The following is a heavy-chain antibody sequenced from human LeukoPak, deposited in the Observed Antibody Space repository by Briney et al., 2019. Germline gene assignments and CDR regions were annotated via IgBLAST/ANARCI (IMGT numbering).Heavy chain of an antibody. CDR3: ARSGVVVTAIRSEWYFDY. D-gene: IGHD2-21*02. V-gene: IGHV4-59*08. CDR1: GGSFSGYY. J-gene: IGHJ4*02. CDR2: IYYSGST. Sequence: SETLSLTCAVYGGSFSGYYWSWIRQPPGKGLEWIGYIYYSGSTNYNPSLKSRVTISVDTSKNQFSLKLSSVTAADTAVYYCARSGVVVTAIRSEWYFDYWGQGTLVTVSS.